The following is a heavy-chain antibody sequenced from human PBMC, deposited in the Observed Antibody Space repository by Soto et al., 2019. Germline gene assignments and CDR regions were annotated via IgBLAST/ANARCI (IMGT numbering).Heavy chain of an antibody. CDR2: INHSGST. Sequence: WETLSLTCSVYGGSFSGYYWSWIRQPPGKWLEWIGEINHSGSTNYNPSLKSRVTISVDTSKNQFSLKLSSVTAADTAVYYCARDHIDDYDFWSGYPYYYGMDVWGQGTTVTVSS. J-gene: IGHJ6*02. CDR1: GGSFSGYY. V-gene: IGHV4-34*01. CDR3: ARDHIDDYDFWSGYPYYYGMDV. D-gene: IGHD3-3*01.